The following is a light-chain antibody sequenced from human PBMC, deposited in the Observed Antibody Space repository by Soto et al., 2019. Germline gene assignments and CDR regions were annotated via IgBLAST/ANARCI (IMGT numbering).Light chain of an antibody. V-gene: IGKV3-20*01. CDR3: QQYDSSPLT. CDR1: QSVSSSY. Sequence: EIVLTQSPGPLSLSPGERATLSCRASQSVSSSYLAWYQQKPGQAPRLLIYDASSRATAIPDRFSGSGSGTDFTLTISRRESEDFAVYYCQQYDSSPLTFGGGTKVEI. J-gene: IGKJ4*01. CDR2: DAS.